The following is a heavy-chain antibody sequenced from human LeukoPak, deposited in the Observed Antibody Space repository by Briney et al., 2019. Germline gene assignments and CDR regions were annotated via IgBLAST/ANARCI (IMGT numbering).Heavy chain of an antibody. V-gene: IGHV3-23*01. Sequence: GGSLRLSCVASGFTFSGHWMSWVRQAPARGLEWVSSLRGDGETFYADSVKGRFTLSRDDSRNTVYLQLNNLRVEDTAVYYCAKASWVSSADAVLWGQGTLVTVSS. CDR1: GFTFSGHW. CDR3: AKASWVSSADAVL. J-gene: IGHJ4*02. D-gene: IGHD3-16*01. CDR2: LRGDGET.